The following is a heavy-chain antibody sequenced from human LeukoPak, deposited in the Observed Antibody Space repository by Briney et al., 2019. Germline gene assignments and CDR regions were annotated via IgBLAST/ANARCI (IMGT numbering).Heavy chain of an antibody. CDR3: ARAGDESTGHYDSLHF. D-gene: IGHD2-8*02. J-gene: IGHJ3*01. V-gene: IGHV1-2*02. CDR1: GYTFDENH. Sequence: GASVTVSCKASGYTFDENHIHWVRQAPGQGPEWMGWINPKGGATDSAQQFQGRLTMTRDTSIGTASMDLSGLRLDDTGIYYCARAGDESTGHYDSLHFWGQGTMVTVSS. CDR2: INPKGGAT.